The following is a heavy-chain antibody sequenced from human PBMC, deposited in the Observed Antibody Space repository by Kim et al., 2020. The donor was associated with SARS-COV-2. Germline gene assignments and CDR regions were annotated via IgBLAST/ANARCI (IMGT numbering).Heavy chain of an antibody. Sequence: ASVKVSCKVSGYTLTELSMHWVRQAPGKGLEWMGGFDPEDGETIYAQKFQGRVTMTEDTSTDTAYMELSSLRSEDTAVYYCATWGSSGWYYYYGMDVWGQGTTVTVSS. CDR1: GYTLTELS. J-gene: IGHJ6*02. CDR3: ATWGSSGWYYYYGMDV. D-gene: IGHD6-19*01. V-gene: IGHV1-24*01. CDR2: FDPEDGET.